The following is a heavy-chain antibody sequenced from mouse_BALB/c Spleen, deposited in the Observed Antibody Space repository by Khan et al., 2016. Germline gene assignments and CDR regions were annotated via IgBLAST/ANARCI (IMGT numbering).Heavy chain of an antibody. CDR2: ISYSGST. D-gene: IGHD2-2*01. CDR3: ARFYYGYDYFDY. J-gene: IGHJ2*01. V-gene: IGHV3-2*02. CDR1: GYSITSDYA. Sequence: VQLKESGPGLVKPSQSLSLTCTVTGYSITSDYAWNWIRQFPGNKLEWMGYISYSGSTSYNPSLKSRISITRDTSKNQFFLQLNSVTTEDTATYYCARFYYGYDYFDYWGQGTTLTVSS.